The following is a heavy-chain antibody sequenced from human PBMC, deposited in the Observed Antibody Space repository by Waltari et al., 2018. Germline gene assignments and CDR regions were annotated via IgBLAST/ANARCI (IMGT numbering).Heavy chain of an antibody. J-gene: IGHJ4*02. Sequence: QVQLQQWGAGLLKPSETLSLTCAVYGGSFSGYYWSWIRQPPGKGLEWIGEINNSGSTNYNPSLKSRVTISVDTSKNQFSLKLSSVTAADTAVYYCARRAAGPGEFDYWGQGTLGTVSS. D-gene: IGHD6-13*01. CDR1: GGSFSGYY. CDR3: ARRAAGPGEFDY. CDR2: INNSGST. V-gene: IGHV4-34*01.